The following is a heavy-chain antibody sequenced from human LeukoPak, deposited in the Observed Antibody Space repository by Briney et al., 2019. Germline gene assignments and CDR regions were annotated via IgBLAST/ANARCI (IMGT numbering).Heavy chain of an antibody. CDR2: MNPNSGNK. D-gene: IGHD3-22*01. CDR1: GYTFTRFD. J-gene: IGHJ5*02. CDR3: ARGQKSSGYWFDP. Sequence: GASVKASCKASGYTFTRFDINWVRQTTGQVLEWMGWMNPNSGNKGYAQKFQGRFTMTMNTSTSKAYMELTSLKSEDTAVYYCARGQKSSGYWFDPWGQGTLVTVSS. V-gene: IGHV1-8*01.